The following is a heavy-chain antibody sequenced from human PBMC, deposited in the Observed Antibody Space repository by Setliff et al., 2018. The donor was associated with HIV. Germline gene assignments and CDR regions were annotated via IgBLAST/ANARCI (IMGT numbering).Heavy chain of an antibody. CDR3: ARQDILTSYYMFDY. V-gene: IGHV1-2*02. CDR1: GYTFTSYG. D-gene: IGHD3-9*01. J-gene: IGHJ4*02. CDR2: INPNSGGT. Sequence: ASVKVSCKASGYTFTSYGISWVRQAPGQGLEWMGWINPNSGGTTYAQKFQGRVTMTRDTSISTAYMEVSRLRSDDTAVYYCARQDILTSYYMFDYWGQGTLVTVSS.